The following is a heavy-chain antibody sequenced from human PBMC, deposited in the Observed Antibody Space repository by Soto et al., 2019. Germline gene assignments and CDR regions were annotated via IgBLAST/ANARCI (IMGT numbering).Heavy chain of an antibody. V-gene: IGHV3-30*03. CDR3: ASLVAFGELSHFDY. D-gene: IGHD3-10*01. Sequence: QVQLVESGGGVVQPGRSLRLSCAASGFTFSSYGMHWVRQAPGKGLEWVAVISYDGSNKYYADSVKGRFTISRDNSKNTLYLQMNSLRAEDTAVYYCASLVAFGELSHFDYWGQGTLVTVSS. CDR1: GFTFSSYG. CDR2: ISYDGSNK. J-gene: IGHJ4*02.